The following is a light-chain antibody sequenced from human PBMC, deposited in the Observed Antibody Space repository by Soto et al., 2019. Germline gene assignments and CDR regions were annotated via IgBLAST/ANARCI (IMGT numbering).Light chain of an antibody. Sequence: EIGMTQSPATLSVYPGERATLSCRARQSVSSNLAWYQQKPGQAPRLLIYGASTRATGIPHRFSGSGSGTEFTLTIRSLQSDDFAVYCCQQYNNWLTWMFGQGTKVEIK. J-gene: IGKJ1*01. CDR2: GAS. CDR1: QSVSSN. V-gene: IGKV3-15*01. CDR3: QQYNNWLTWM.